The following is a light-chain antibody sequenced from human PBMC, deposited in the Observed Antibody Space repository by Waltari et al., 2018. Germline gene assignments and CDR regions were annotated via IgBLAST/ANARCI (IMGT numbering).Light chain of an antibody. Sequence: QPVLTQSPSASASLGASVKLTCTLSSGHSSSAIAWHQQHPEKAPRYLMKLNSDGSHTKGDGIPDRFSGSSSGTERYLTISSLQSEDEADYYCQTWGTGIWVFGGGTKLTVL. J-gene: IGLJ3*02. CDR1: SGHSSSA. CDR3: QTWGTGIWV. V-gene: IGLV4-69*01. CDR2: LNSDGSH.